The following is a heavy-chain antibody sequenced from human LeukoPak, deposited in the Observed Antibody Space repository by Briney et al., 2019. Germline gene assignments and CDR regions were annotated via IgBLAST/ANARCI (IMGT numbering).Heavy chain of an antibody. CDR1: GFTFSSYS. V-gene: IGHV3-48*01. CDR2: ISSSSSTI. CDR3: AREGFQGYGSGGWRGSFDY. D-gene: IGHD3-10*01. Sequence: GGSLSLSCAASGFTFSSYSMNWVRQAPGKGLEWVSYISSSSSTIYYADSVKGRFTISRDNAKNSLYLQMNSLRAEDTAVYYCAREGFQGYGSGGWRGSFDYWGQGTLVTVSS. J-gene: IGHJ4*02.